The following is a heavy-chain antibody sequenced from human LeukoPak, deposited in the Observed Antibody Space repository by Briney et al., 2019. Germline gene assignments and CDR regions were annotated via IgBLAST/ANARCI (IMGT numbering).Heavy chain of an antibody. CDR1: GYTFTSYY. D-gene: IGHD2-2*01. J-gene: IGHJ6*03. Sequence: ASVKVSCKASGYTFTSYYMHWVRQAPGQGLEWMGIINPSGGSTSYAQKFQGRVTMTRDMSTSAVYMELSRLRSDDTAVYYCAIESRRVVPAAIGGYYYYMDVWGKGTTVTVSS. V-gene: IGHV1-46*01. CDR2: INPSGGST. CDR3: AIESRRVVPAAIGGYYYYMDV.